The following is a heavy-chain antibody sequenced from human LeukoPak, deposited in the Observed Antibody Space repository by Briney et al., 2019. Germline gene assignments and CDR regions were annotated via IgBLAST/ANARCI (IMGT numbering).Heavy chain of an antibody. CDR2: INPNSGGT. CDR1: GYTFTGYY. CDR3: ARVPVDGIAARLHYYMDV. Sequence: GASVKVSCKASGYTFTGYYMHWVRQAPGQGLEWMGRINPNSGGTNYAQKFQGRVTMTRDTSTSTAYMELSRLRSDDTAVYYCARVPVDGIAARLHYYMDVWGKGTTVTVSS. J-gene: IGHJ6*03. D-gene: IGHD6-13*01. V-gene: IGHV1-2*06.